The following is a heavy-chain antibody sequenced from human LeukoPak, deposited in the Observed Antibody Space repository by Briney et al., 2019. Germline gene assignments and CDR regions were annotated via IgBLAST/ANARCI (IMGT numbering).Heavy chain of an antibody. J-gene: IGHJ5*02. D-gene: IGHD2-2*01. V-gene: IGHV4-34*01. CDR3: AGDVVVPAAVDWLDP. Sequence: SETLSLTCAVYGGSFSGYYWSWIRQPPGKGLEWIGEINHSGSTNYNPSLKSRVTISVDTSKNQFSLKLSSVTAADTAVYYCAGDVVVPAAVDWLDPWGQGTLVTVSS. CDR1: GGSFSGYY. CDR2: INHSGST.